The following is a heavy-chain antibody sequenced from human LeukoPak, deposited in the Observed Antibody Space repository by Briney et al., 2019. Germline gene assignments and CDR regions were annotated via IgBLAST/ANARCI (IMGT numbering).Heavy chain of an antibody. V-gene: IGHV3-48*02. CDR2: ISSSSSTI. J-gene: IGHJ4*02. CDR3: ARDTYYYGSGSYGY. CDR1: GFTFSSYS. D-gene: IGHD3-10*01. Sequence: GGSLRLSCAASGFTFSSYSMNWVRQAPGKGLEWVSYISSSSSTIYYADSVKGRFAISRDNAKNSLYLQMSSLRDEDTAVYYCARDTYYYGSGSYGYWGQGTLVTVSS.